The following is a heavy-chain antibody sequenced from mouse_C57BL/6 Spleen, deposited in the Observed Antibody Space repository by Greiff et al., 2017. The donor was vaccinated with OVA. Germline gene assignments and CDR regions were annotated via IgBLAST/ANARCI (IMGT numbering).Heavy chain of an antibody. D-gene: IGHD2-4*01. Sequence: VQLQQSGADLAKPGASVKLSCKASGYTFTSYWMHWVKQRPGQGLEWIGYINPSSGYTKYNQKFKDKATLTADKSSSTAYMQLSSLTYEDSAVYYCATIYYDYAMDYWGQGTSVTVSS. J-gene: IGHJ4*01. CDR3: ATIYYDYAMDY. CDR2: INPSSGYT. CDR1: GYTFTSYW. V-gene: IGHV1-7*01.